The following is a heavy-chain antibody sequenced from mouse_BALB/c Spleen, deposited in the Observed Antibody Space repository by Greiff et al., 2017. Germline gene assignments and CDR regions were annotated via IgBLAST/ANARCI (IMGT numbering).Heavy chain of an antibody. Sequence: EVQRVESGGGLVQPGGSLKLSCAASGFTFSSYTMSWVRQTPEKRLEWVAYISNGGGSTYYPDTVKGRFTISRDNAKNTLYLQMSSLKSEDTAMYYCARHGSEAMDYWGQGTSVTVSS. CDR2: ISNGGGST. CDR3: ARHGSEAMDY. CDR1: GFTFSSYT. J-gene: IGHJ4*01. V-gene: IGHV5-12-2*01.